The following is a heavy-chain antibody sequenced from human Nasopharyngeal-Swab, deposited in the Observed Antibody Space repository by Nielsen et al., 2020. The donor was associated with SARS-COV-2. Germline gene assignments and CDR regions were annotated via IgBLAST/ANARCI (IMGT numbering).Heavy chain of an antibody. Sequence: GESLKISCAASGFTFSSYSMNWVRQAPGKGLKWVSSISSSSSYIYYADSVKGRFTISRDNAKNSLYLQMNSLRAEDTAVYYCARASRGTSTRTFDYWGQGTLVTVSS. D-gene: IGHD1-1*01. V-gene: IGHV3-21*01. CDR3: ARASRGTSTRTFDY. CDR1: GFTFSSYS. J-gene: IGHJ4*02. CDR2: ISSSSSYI.